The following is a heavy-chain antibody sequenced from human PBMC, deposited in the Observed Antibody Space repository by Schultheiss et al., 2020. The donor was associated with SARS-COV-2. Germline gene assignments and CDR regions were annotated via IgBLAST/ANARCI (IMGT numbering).Heavy chain of an antibody. CDR3: ASGRNYGGTGYYYYYMDV. J-gene: IGHJ6*03. CDR1: GYTFTSYY. D-gene: IGHD4-23*01. CDR2: INPSGGST. V-gene: IGHV1-46*01. Sequence: ASVKVSCKASGYTFTSYYMHWVRQAPGQGLEWMGIINPSGGSTSYAQKFQGRVTMTRDTSTSTVYMELSSLRSEDTAVYYCASGRNYGGTGYYYYYMDVWGKGTTVTVSS.